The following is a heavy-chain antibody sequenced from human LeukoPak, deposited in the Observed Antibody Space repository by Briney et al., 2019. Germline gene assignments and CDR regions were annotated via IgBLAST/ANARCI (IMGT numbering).Heavy chain of an antibody. CDR3: ARGYGDYDFDY. CDR2: ISSSSSYI. J-gene: IGHJ4*02. Sequence: AGGSLRLSCAASGFTFSSYSMSWVRQAPGKGLEWVSSISSSSSYIYYADSVKGRFTISRDNAKNSLYLQMNSLRAEDTAVYYCARGYGDYDFDYWGQGTLVTVSS. V-gene: IGHV3-21*01. CDR1: GFTFSSYS. D-gene: IGHD4-17*01.